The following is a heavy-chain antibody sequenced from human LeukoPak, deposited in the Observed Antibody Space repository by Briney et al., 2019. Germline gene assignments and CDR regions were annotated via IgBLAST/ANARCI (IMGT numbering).Heavy chain of an antibody. D-gene: IGHD5-18*01. Sequence: ASVKVSCKASGGTFSSYAISWVRQAPGQGLEWMGWINPNSGGTNYVQKFQGRVTMTRDTSISTAYMELSRLRSDDTAVYYCARGDTAMVIDYYYYYGMDVWGQGTTVTVSS. V-gene: IGHV1-2*02. CDR1: GGTFSSYA. CDR2: INPNSGGT. CDR3: ARGDTAMVIDYYYYYGMDV. J-gene: IGHJ6*02.